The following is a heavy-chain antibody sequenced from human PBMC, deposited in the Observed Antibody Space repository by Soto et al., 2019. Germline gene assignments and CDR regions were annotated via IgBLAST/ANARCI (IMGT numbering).Heavy chain of an antibody. CDR1: GGSITSSGYS. J-gene: IGHJ4*02. D-gene: IGHD2-21*01. V-gene: IGHV4-30-2*01. Sequence: HLQLQESGSGLVKPSQTLSLTCAVSGGSITSSGYSWSWIRQPPGKGLEWIGYIYPSGTIFYNPSLNSRVTISVDTSNNRFSLRLSSVTAADTAVYYCATYSAYAKYYFDSWGRGTLVTVSS. CDR2: IYPSGTI. CDR3: ATYSAYAKYYFDS.